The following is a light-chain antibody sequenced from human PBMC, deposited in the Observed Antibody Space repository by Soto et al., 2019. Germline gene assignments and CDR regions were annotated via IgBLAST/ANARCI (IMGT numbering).Light chain of an antibody. CDR2: GAY. V-gene: IGKV1-12*01. Sequence: DLQMTQSPSSVSASVGDRVTITCRASQGISGWLAWYQQKPGKAPRLLIYGAYTLHTGVPLRFSGSGSGTDFTLTISSLQPEDFATYYCQPANGFPRPFGQGTKVEVK. CDR1: QGISGW. CDR3: QPANGFPRP. J-gene: IGKJ1*01.